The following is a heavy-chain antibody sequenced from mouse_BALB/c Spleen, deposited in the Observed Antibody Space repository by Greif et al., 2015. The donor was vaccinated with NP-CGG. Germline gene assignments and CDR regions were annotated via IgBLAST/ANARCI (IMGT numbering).Heavy chain of an antibody. J-gene: IGHJ2*01. V-gene: IGHV5-4*02. D-gene: IGHD3-3*01. CDR3: ARGGTGFDY. CDR1: GFTFSDYY. Sequence: EVQRVESGGGLVRPGGSLKLSCAASGFTFSDYYMYWVRQTPEKRLEWVATISDGGSYTYNPDSVKGRFTISRDNAKNNLYLQMSSLKSEDTAMYYCARGGTGFDYWGQGTTLTVSS. CDR2: ISDGGSYT.